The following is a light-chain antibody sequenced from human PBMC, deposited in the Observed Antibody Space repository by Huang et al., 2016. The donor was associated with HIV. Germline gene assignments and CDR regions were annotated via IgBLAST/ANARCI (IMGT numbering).Light chain of an antibody. CDR1: QSVSSN. CDR2: GAS. Sequence: EIVMTQSQATLSVSPGERATLSCRASQSVSSNFAWYQQKHGQAPRLLIYGASTRVTGVPARFSGSGSGTEFTLTISSLQSEDFAVYYCQQYDNGPIAFGQGTRLEI. CDR3: QQYDNGPIA. V-gene: IGKV3-15*01. J-gene: IGKJ5*01.